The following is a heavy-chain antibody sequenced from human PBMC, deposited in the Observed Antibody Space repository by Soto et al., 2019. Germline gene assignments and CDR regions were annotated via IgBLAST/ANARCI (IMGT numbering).Heavy chain of an antibody. J-gene: IGHJ6*02. CDR3: ARQPYRSVAAMV. D-gene: IGHD6-6*01. CDR1: GASISCSSYY. Sequence: PSETLSLTCTVSGASISCSSYYWGWIRQAPGKGLEWIGNVYDSGTTYYNPSLKSRVTISVDTSNNQFSLKLSSVTAADTAVYYCARQPYRSVAAMVWGQGTTVTVSS. CDR2: VYDSGTT. V-gene: IGHV4-39*01.